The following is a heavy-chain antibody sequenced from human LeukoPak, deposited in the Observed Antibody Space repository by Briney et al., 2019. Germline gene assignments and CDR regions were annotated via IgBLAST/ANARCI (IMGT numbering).Heavy chain of an antibody. Sequence: SETLSLTCTVSGDSVTTTSYYWGWIRQAPGKGLEWIGTISYSRSTYFNPSLRSRVTMSLDPAKNQVSLKLTSVTAADTAVYYCARVVRYFDYWGQGTLVTVSS. V-gene: IGHV4-39*07. CDR3: ARVVRYFDY. CDR1: GDSVTTTSYY. D-gene: IGHD2-2*01. J-gene: IGHJ4*02. CDR2: ISYSRST.